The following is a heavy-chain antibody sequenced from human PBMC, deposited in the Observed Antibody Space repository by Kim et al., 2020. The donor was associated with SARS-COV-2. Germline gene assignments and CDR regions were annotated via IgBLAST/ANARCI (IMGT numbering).Heavy chain of an antibody. CDR2: IYYSGST. V-gene: IGHV4-31*03. CDR3: ARDPMVRNYGMDV. CDR1: GGSISSGGYY. D-gene: IGHD3-10*01. J-gene: IGHJ6*02. Sequence: SETLSLTCTVSGGSISSGGYYWSWIRQHPGKGLEWIGYIYYSGSTYYNPSLKSRVTISVDTSKNQFSLKLSSVTAADTAVYYCARDPMVRNYGMDVWGQGTTVTVSS.